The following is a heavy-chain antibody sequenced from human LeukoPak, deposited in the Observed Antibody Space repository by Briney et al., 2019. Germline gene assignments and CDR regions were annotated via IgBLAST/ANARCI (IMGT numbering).Heavy chain of an antibody. CDR2: ISAYNGNT. CDR3: AGGTLDSSGYYFDYYYGMDV. D-gene: IGHD3-22*01. Sequence: ASVKVSCKASGYTFTSYGISWVRQAPGQGLEWMGWISAYNGNTNYAQKLQGRVTMTTDTSTSTAYMELRSLRSDDTAVYYCAGGTLDSSGYYFDYYYGMDVWGQGTTVTVSS. J-gene: IGHJ6*02. V-gene: IGHV1-18*01. CDR1: GYTFTSYG.